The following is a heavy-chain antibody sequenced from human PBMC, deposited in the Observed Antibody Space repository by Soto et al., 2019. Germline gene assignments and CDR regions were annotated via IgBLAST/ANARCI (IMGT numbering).Heavy chain of an antibody. D-gene: IGHD6-13*01. CDR2: TNPNSGGT. CDR3: ARAGDSSSWYIGY. V-gene: IGHV1-2*02. CDR1: GYTFTGYY. J-gene: IGHJ4*02. Sequence: ASVKVSCKASGYTFTGYYMHWVRQAPGQGLEWMGWTNPNSGGTNYAQKFQGRVTMTRDTSISTAYMELSRLRSDDTAVYYCARAGDSSSWYIGYWGQGTLVTVSS.